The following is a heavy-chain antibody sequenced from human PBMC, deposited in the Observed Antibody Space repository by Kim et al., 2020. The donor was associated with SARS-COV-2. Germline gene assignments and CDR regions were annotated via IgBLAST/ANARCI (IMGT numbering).Heavy chain of an antibody. V-gene: IGHV3-33*06. CDR2: IWYDGSNK. CDR1: GFTFSSYG. J-gene: IGHJ5*02. D-gene: IGHD2-2*01. CDR3: AKDHCSSTSCYGPNWFDP. Sequence: GGSLRLSCAASGFTFSSYGMHWVRQAPGKGLEWVAVIWYDGSNKYYADSVKGRFTISRDNSKNTLYLQMNSLRAEDTAVYYCAKDHCSSTSCYGPNWFDPWGQGTLVTVSS.